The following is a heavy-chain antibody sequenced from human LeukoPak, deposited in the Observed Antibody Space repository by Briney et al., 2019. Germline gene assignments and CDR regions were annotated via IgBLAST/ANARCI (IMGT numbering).Heavy chain of an antibody. CDR2: ISYDGSNK. J-gene: IGHJ3*02. D-gene: IGHD4-23*01. Sequence: GGSLRLSCAASGFTFKNAWMSWVRQAPGKGLEWVAVISYDGSNKYYADSVKGRFTISRDNSKNTLYLQMNSLRAEDTAVYYCAKDRLLYGGITGGAFDIWGQGTMVTVSS. V-gene: IGHV3-30*18. CDR1: GFTFKNAW. CDR3: AKDRLLYGGITGGAFDI.